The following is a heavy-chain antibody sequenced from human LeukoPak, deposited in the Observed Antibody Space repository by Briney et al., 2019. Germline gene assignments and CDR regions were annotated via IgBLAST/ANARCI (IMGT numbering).Heavy chain of an antibody. D-gene: IGHD2-15*01. CDR1: GYTFTNYD. V-gene: IGHV1-8*01. CDR3: ARRNRILDYMDV. CDR2: MNPNSGKG. J-gene: IGHJ6*03. Sequence: ASVKVSCKASGYTFTNYDISWVRQASGQGLEWMGWMNPNSGKGGYAQKFQGRVNITTNTSISTAYLELSSQRSEDTAVYHCARRNRILDYMDVWGIGTTVTVSS.